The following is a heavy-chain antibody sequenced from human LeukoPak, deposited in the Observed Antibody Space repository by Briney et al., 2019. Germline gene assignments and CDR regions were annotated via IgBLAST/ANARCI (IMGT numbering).Heavy chain of an antibody. CDR1: GFTFSGHW. J-gene: IGHJ3*02. Sequence: PGGSLRLSCAASGFTFSGHWMNWVRQAPGKGLEWVANIDQDGRKINYVDSVKGRFTISRDNARHSLYLQMNSLGVEDTAVYYCARDPDFIPGIAFDIWGLGTMVTVSS. CDR3: ARDPDFIPGIAFDI. D-gene: IGHD1-14*01. CDR2: IDQDGRKI. V-gene: IGHV3-7*04.